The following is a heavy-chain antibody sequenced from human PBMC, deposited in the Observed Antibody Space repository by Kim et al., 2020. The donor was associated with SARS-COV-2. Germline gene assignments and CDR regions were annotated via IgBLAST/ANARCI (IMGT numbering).Heavy chain of an antibody. J-gene: IGHJ6*02. V-gene: IGHV3-30*18. Sequence: GGSLRLSCAAPGFTFSGYGMHWVRQAPGKGLEWVAVISYDGSNKNYGDSVKGRFTISRDNSKNTLYLQMNSLRPEDTAVYYCAKYSSGDGMDVWGQGTTVTVSS. CDR2: ISYDGSNK. D-gene: IGHD6-19*01. CDR3: AKYSSGDGMDV. CDR1: GFTFSGYG.